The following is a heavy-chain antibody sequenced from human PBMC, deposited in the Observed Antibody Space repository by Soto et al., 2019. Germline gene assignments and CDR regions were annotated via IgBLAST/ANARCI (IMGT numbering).Heavy chain of an antibody. CDR1: GYSFTSYL. Sequence: LKISCKGSGYSFTSYLIGWVRQMPVKGLEWMGIIYPGDSDTRYSPSFQGQVTISADKSISTAYLQWSSLKASDTAMYYCARLRDYVWGSYRPDILDYWGQGTLVTVSS. CDR2: IYPGDSDT. J-gene: IGHJ4*02. V-gene: IGHV5-51*01. CDR3: ARLRDYVWGSYRPDILDY. D-gene: IGHD3-16*02.